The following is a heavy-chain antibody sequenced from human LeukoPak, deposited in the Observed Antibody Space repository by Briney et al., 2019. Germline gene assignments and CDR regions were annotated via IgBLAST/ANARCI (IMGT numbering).Heavy chain of an antibody. Sequence: GGSLRLSCAASGFTFNIYSMNWVRQAPGKGLEWVSSISSSSSYIYYADSVKGRFTISRDNSKITLYLQMNSLRAEDTAVYYCAKSYNGYESKPDYWGQGTLVTVSS. CDR2: ISSSSSYI. CDR1: GFTFNIYS. CDR3: AKSYNGYESKPDY. V-gene: IGHV3-21*04. J-gene: IGHJ4*02. D-gene: IGHD5-12*01.